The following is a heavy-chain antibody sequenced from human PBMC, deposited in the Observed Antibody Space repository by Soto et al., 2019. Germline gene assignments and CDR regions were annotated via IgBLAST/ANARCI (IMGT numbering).Heavy chain of an antibody. Sequence: SETLSLTCAVYGGSFSGYYWSWIRQPPGKGLEWIGEINHSGSTNYNPSLKSRVTISVDTSKNQFSLKLSSVTAADTAVYYCARLINTYRIEAAGPNFFNWGQGTLVT. CDR1: GGSFSGYY. D-gene: IGHD6-13*01. J-gene: IGHJ4*02. CDR2: INHSGST. CDR3: ARLINTYRIEAAGPNFFN. V-gene: IGHV4-34*01.